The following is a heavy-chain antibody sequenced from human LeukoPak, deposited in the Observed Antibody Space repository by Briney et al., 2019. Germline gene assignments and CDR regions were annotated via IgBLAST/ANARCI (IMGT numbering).Heavy chain of an antibody. J-gene: IGHJ5*02. CDR2: INPSGGTT. CDR1: GYTFTRYY. Sequence: GASVEVSCKASGYTFTRYYMHWVRQAPGQGLEWMGIINPSGGTTDYAQKFHGRITVTRDTSTSTVYMELTSLTSEDTAVYYCEIYAWSYDYSWGSYGHLGIDPWGQGTLVTVSS. D-gene: IGHD3-16*01. CDR3: EIYAWSYDYSWGSYGHLGIDP. V-gene: IGHV1-46*01.